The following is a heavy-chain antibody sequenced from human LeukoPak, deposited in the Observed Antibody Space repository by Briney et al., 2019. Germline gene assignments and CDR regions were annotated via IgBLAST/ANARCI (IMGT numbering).Heavy chain of an antibody. Sequence: ASVKVSCKASGYTFTSYYMHWVRQAPGQGLEWMGIINPSGGSTSYAQKFQGRVTMTRDTSTSTVYMELSSLGSEDTAVYYCARSGDLPKGYCSGGSCFLQDWGQGTLVTVSS. J-gene: IGHJ1*01. D-gene: IGHD2-15*01. CDR3: ARSGDLPKGYCSGGSCFLQD. CDR1: GYTFTSYY. V-gene: IGHV1-46*01. CDR2: INPSGGST.